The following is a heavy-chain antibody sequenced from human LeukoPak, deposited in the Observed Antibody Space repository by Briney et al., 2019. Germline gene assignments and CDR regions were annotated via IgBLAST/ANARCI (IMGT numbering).Heavy chain of an antibody. V-gene: IGHV1-69*04. CDR2: IIPILGIA. D-gene: IGHD2-2*01. J-gene: IGHJ4*02. CDR3: ARPNLLGYCSSTSCYEGFDY. CDR1: GGTFSSYA. Sequence: SVKVSCKASGGTFSSYAISWVRQAPGQGLEWMGRIIPILGIANYAQKFQGRVTITADKSTSTAYMELSSLRSEDTAVYYCARPNLLGYCSSTSCYEGFDYWGQGTLVTVSS.